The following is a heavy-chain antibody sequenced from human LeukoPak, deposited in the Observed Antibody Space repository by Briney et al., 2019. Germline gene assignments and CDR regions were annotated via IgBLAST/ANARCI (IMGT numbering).Heavy chain of an antibody. V-gene: IGHV3-7*03. CDR3: AKDLPSGYSFDY. D-gene: IGHD3-22*01. CDR1: GFTFSSYW. J-gene: IGHJ4*02. Sequence: GGSLRLTCAASGFTFSSYWMSWVRQAPGKGLEWVANIKQDGSEKYYVDSVKGRFTISRDNAKNTLYLQMNSLRAEDTAVYYCAKDLPSGYSFDYWGQGTLVTVSS. CDR2: IKQDGSEK.